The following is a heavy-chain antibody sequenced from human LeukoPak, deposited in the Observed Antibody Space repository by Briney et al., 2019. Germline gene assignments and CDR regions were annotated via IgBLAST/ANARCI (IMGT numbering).Heavy chain of an antibody. CDR2: IYYSGST. D-gene: IGHD3-10*01. Sequence: SETLSLTCTVSGGSISSYYWSWIRQPPGKGLEWIGYIYYSGSTNYNPSLKSRVTISVDTSKNQFSLKLSSVTAADTAVYYCARDQGVYGSGSYYSHAFDIWGQETMVTVSS. J-gene: IGHJ3*02. V-gene: IGHV4-59*01. CDR3: ARDQGVYGSGSYYSHAFDI. CDR1: GGSISSYY.